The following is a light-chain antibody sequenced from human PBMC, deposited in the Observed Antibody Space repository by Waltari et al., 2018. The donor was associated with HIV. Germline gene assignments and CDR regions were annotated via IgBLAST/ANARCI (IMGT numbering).Light chain of an antibody. CDR2: DAV. CDR3: QQRINWLS. Sequence: EVVLKQSPATLSLSPGERATLSCRASENISRYLAWYQQRPGQAPRLLIYDAVNRAAGIPGRFSGSGSGTDFTRTISSLEPEDFAVYYCQQRINWLSFGGGTKVEIK. V-gene: IGKV3-11*01. CDR1: ENISRY. J-gene: IGKJ4*01.